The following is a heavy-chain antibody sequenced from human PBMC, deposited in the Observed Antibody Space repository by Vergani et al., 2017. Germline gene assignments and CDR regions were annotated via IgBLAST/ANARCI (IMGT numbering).Heavy chain of an antibody. Sequence: QVQLVQSGAEVKKPGSSVKVSCKASGGTFSSYTISWVRQAPGQGLEWMGRIIPILGVANYAQKFQGRVTITADKSTSTAYMELSSLRSEDTAVYYCARDVPHYYYDSSGYYNYYYYMDVWGKXP. CDR1: GGTFSSYT. CDR3: ARDVPHYYYDSSGYYNYYYYMDV. V-gene: IGHV1-69*08. CDR2: IIPILGVA. D-gene: IGHD3-22*01. J-gene: IGHJ6*03.